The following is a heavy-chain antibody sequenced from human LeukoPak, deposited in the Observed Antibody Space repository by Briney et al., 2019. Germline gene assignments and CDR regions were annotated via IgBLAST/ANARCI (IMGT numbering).Heavy chain of an antibody. V-gene: IGHV4-34*01. Sequence: SETLSLTCAVYGGSFSGYYWSWIRQPPGKGLEWTGEINHSGSTNYNPSLKSRITISVDTSKNQFSLKLSSVTAADTAVYYCARGLYSSSWSPIYYFDYWGQGTLVTVSS. D-gene: IGHD6-13*01. J-gene: IGHJ4*02. CDR2: INHSGST. CDR3: ARGLYSSSWSPIYYFDY. CDR1: GGSFSGYY.